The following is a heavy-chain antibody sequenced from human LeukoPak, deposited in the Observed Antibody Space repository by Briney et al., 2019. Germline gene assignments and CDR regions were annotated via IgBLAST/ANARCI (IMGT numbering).Heavy chain of an antibody. CDR2: ISSSGSTI. D-gene: IGHD6-6*01. CDR3: ARVLPYSSSSGDY. Sequence: PGGSLRLSCAASGFTFSSYEMNWVRQAPGKGLEWASYISSSGSTIYYADSVKGRFTISRDNAKNSLYLQMNSLRAEDTAVYYCARVLPYSSSSGDYWGQGTLVTVSS. J-gene: IGHJ4*02. CDR1: GFTFSSYE. V-gene: IGHV3-48*03.